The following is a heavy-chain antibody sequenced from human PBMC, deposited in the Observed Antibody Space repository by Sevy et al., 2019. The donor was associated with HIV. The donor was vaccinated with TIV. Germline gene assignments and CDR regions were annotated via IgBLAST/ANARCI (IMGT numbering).Heavy chain of an antibody. J-gene: IGHJ5*02. D-gene: IGHD5-12*01. CDR1: GFTFSSYE. CDR2: ISTSGKST. CDR3: LRSGGAYDAGFDP. Sequence: GGSLRLSCVASGFTFSSYEMNWVRQAPGKGLEWVSKISTSGKSTFYADSVEGRLTISRDNAKNSVFLKTNSLRAEDTAVYYCLRSGGAYDAGFDPWGQGTLVTVSS. V-gene: IGHV3-48*03.